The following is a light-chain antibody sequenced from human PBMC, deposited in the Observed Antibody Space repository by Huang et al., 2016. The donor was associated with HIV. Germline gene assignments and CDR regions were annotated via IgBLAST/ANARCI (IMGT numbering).Light chain of an antibody. CDR1: QSINKY. CDR2: GAS. V-gene: IGKV1-39*01. Sequence: QMTQSPSSLSASVGDRVIISCRASQSINKYLNWYQQMPGKAPKLLIYGASTLQRWVSSRFSGSVSGTDFTLTIGSLQPEDAATYYCQQSYKAPRTFGQGTLLEI. CDR3: QQSYKAPRT. J-gene: IGKJ2*01.